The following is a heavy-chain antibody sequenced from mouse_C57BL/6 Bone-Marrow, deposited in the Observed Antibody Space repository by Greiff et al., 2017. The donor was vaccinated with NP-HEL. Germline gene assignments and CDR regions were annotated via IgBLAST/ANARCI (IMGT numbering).Heavy chain of an antibody. CDR3: TREGYSNYEFAY. V-gene: IGHV1-55*01. D-gene: IGHD2-5*01. Sequence: QVQLQQPGAELVKPGASVKMSCKASGYTFTSYWITWVKQRPGQGLEWIGDIYPGSGSTNYNEKFKSKATLTVDTSASTAYMELSSLTNEDSAVYYCTREGYSNYEFAYWGQGTLVTVSA. CDR2: IYPGSGST. CDR1: GYTFTSYW. J-gene: IGHJ3*01.